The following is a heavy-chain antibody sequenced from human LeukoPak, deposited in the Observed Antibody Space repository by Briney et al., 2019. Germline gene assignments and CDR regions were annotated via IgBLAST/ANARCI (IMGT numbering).Heavy chain of an antibody. CDR1: GFTFSSYS. CDR3: ARAGGYYGDGRDNAFDI. CDR2: ISSSSSYV. D-gene: IGHD3-3*01. V-gene: IGHV3-21*01. Sequence: GGSLRLSCAASGFTFSSYSMNWVRQAPGKGLEWVSSISSSSSYVYYADSVKGRFTISRDNAKNSLYLQMNSLRAEDTAVYYCARAGGYYGDGRDNAFDIWGQGTMVTVSS. J-gene: IGHJ3*02.